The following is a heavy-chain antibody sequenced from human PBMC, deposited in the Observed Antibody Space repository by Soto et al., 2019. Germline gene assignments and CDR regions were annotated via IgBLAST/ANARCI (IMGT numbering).Heavy chain of an antibody. J-gene: IGHJ4*02. CDR1: GFTFSSYI. D-gene: IGHD3-10*01. CDR3: ARDDEGGSYCDLGY. Sequence: GGSLRLSCEASGFTFSSYIMHWVRQAPGKGLEWVAVILYDGSNKYYADSVKGRFSISRDNSKNTLYLQMNSLRDEDTAVYYCARDDEGGSYCDLGYWGQGAQVTVSS. V-gene: IGHV3-30-3*01. CDR2: ILYDGSNK.